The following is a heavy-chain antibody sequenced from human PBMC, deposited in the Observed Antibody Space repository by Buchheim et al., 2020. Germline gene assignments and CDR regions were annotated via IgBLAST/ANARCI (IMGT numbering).Heavy chain of an antibody. CDR1: GGSISSINW. D-gene: IGHD6-6*01. CDR2: IYHSGPT. Sequence: QVQLQESGPGLVKPSGTLSLTCAVSGGSISSINWWSWVRQPPGKGLEWIGEIYHSGPTNYNPSLKSRVTISVDKSKNQFSLKLSSVTAADTAIYYCARDPKSRAAQYSSSSGWFDPWGQGTL. V-gene: IGHV4-4*02. J-gene: IGHJ5*02. CDR3: ARDPKSRAAQYSSSSGWFDP.